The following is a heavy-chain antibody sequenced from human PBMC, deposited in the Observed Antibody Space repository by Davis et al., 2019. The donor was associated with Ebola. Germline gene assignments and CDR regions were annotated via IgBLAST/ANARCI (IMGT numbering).Heavy chain of an antibody. CDR3: ARGGRGYCSGGSCRNWFDP. D-gene: IGHD2-15*01. Sequence: GSLRLSCAVYGGSFSGYYWSWIRQPPGKGLEWIGEINHSGSTNYNPSLKSRVTISVDTSKNQFSLKLSSVTAADTAVYYCARGGRGYCSGGSCRNWFDPWGQGTLVTVSS. CDR1: GGSFSGYY. V-gene: IGHV4-34*01. CDR2: INHSGST. J-gene: IGHJ5*02.